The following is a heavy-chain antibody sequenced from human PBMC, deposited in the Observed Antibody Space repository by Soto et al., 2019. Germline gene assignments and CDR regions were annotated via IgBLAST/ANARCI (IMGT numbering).Heavy chain of an antibody. J-gene: IGHJ6*02. D-gene: IGHD6-13*01. V-gene: IGHV6-1*01. CDR3: ARERETGYSSSWVYYYYYGMDV. CDR2: TYYRSKWYN. Sequence: PSQTLSLTCAISGDSVSSNSAAWNWIRQSPSRGLEWLGRTYYRSKWYNDYAVSVKSRITINPDTSKNQFSLQLNSVTPEDTAVYYCARERETGYSSSWVYYYYYGMDVWGQGTTVTASS. CDR1: GDSVSSNSAA.